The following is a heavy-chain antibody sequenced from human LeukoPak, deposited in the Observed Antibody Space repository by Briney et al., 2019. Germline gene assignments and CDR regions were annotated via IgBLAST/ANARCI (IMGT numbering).Heavy chain of an antibody. CDR1: GGSFSGYN. J-gene: IGHJ4*02. D-gene: IGHD6-13*01. CDR2: INHSGST. CDR3: ARRAAARSIDL. Sequence: SETLSLTCAVYGGSFSGYNWSWIRQPPGKGLEWIGEINHSGSTNYNPSLKSRVTISVDTSKNQFSLKLSSVTAADTAVYYCARRAAARSIDLWGQGTLVTVSS. V-gene: IGHV4-34*01.